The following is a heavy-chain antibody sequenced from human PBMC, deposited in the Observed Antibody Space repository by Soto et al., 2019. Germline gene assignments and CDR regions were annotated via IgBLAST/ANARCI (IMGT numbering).Heavy chain of an antibody. D-gene: IGHD2-15*01. CDR2: ITGGGCST. CDR3: ASQRPCGGGSCFSLRSFDR. Sequence: EVQLLESGGGLVQPGGSLRLSCAASGFAVSTYAMSWVRKTPGKGLEWVSTITGGGCSTYYADAVKGRFTISRDNFRNTLDLQMSSLRAEDSAVYSCASQRPCGGGSCFSLRSFDRWGQGTVVTVSS. V-gene: IGHV3-23*01. CDR1: GFAVSTYA. J-gene: IGHJ4*02.